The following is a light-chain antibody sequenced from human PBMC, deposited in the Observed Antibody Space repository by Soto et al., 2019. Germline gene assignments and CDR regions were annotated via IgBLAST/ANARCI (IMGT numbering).Light chain of an antibody. CDR3: HPRTTCPPKP. Sequence: GLTQSPAILSVSPGETATLSCRASQSVATFMAWYQQKPGQPPRLLIFGASNRATGIPGRFSGRGSGTVFTLTISSLEPEDSAAHYCHPRTTCPPKPSAQGTRPE. J-gene: IGKJ5*01. CDR1: QSVATF. V-gene: IGKV3-11*01. CDR2: GAS.